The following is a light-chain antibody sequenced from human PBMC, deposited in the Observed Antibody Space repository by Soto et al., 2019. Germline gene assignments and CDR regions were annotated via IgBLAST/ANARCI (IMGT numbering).Light chain of an antibody. CDR2: DAS. V-gene: IGKV1-9*01. CDR3: QQLNGYVALT. J-gene: IGKJ4*01. CDR1: QGISTY. Sequence: DIQMTQSPSTLSASVGDRVTITCLASQGISTYLAWYQQKPGKAPKLLIYDASTLQSGVPSRFSGSGSGTEFTLTISSLQPEDLATYYCQQLNGYVALTFGGGTKVDIK.